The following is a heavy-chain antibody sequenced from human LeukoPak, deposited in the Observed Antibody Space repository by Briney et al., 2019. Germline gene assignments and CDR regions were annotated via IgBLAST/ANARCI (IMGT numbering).Heavy chain of an antibody. CDR3: ARVAGVVPVAMLDS. V-gene: IGHV3-33*01. Sequence: GGSLRLCCAAPGFIFSTFGIHWVRQTPGKGLEWVAVVWHDGSKQYYADSVKGRVIVSKDNSNNTVYLQMDSLRVDDTAVYYCARVAGVVPVAMLDSWGPGTLVTVSS. D-gene: IGHD2-2*01. CDR1: GFIFSTFG. CDR2: VWHDGSKQ. J-gene: IGHJ4*02.